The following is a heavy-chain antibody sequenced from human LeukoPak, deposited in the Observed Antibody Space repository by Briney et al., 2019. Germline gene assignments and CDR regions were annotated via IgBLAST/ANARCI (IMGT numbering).Heavy chain of an antibody. CDR2: INSGGSTL. J-gene: IGHJ4*02. Sequence: RPGGSLRLSCAASGFTFSSYEMNWVRQAPGKGLEWVSYINSGGSTLYYADSVKGRFTISRDNAKNSLYLQMNSLRAEDTAVYYCARIHNLGILAHFDYWGQGTLVTVSS. CDR3: ARIHNLGILAHFDY. D-gene: IGHD1-1*01. V-gene: IGHV3-48*03. CDR1: GFTFSSYE.